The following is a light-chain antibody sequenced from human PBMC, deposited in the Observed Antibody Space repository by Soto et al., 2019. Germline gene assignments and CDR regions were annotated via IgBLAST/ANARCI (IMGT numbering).Light chain of an antibody. Sequence: DIQVTQSPSSTYQSVGDTVTLTCRASQSISGWLAWYQQKPGTAPKPLIYDASSLQRGVPSRFSGSGAGTEFTLTISSLQPDDFATYYCQQYNSYSVGQGTKVDIK. J-gene: IGKJ1*01. CDR2: DAS. V-gene: IGKV1-5*01. CDR1: QSISGW. CDR3: QQYNSYS.